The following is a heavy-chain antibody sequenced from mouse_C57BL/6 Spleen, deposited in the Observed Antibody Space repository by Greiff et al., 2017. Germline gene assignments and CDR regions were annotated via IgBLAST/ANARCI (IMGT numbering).Heavy chain of an antibody. CDR2: IDPAGSGT. CDR1: GYTFTSYW. CDR3: ARGTPVAY. Sequence: VQLQQPGAELVRPGSSVKLSCKASGYTFTSYWMHWVKQRPIQGLEWIGNIDPAGSGTNYNQKFKDKATVTVDKSSSTAYMQLSSLTSEDSAVYNCARGTPVAYWGQGTLVTVSA. D-gene: IGHD2-14*01. J-gene: IGHJ3*01. V-gene: IGHV1-52*01.